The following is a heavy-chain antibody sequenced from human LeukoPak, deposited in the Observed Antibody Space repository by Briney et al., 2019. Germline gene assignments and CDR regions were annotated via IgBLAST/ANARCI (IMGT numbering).Heavy chain of an antibody. V-gene: IGHV4-4*07. CDR1: GGSISSYY. J-gene: IGHJ4*02. CDR2: IYTSGST. D-gene: IGHD3-22*01. CDR3: AREPYYYDSSGYDY. Sequence: PSETLSLTCTVSGGSISSYYWSWIRQPAGKGLEWIGRIYTSGSTNYNPSLKSRVTMSVDTSKNQFSLKLSSMTAADTAVYYCAREPYYYDSSGYDYWGQGTLVTVSS.